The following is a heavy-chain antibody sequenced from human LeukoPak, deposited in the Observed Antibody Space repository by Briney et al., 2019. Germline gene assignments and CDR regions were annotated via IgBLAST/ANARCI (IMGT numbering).Heavy chain of an antibody. CDR1: GDSISSGSYY. CDR2: IYTSGST. CDR3: ARSTIFGVVNFDY. J-gene: IGHJ4*02. Sequence: SQTLSLTCTVSGDSISSGSYYWSWIRQPAGKGLEWIGRIYTSGSTNYNPSLKSRVTMSVDTSKNQFSLKLSSVTAADTAVYYCARSTIFGVVNFDYWGQGTLVTVSS. D-gene: IGHD3-3*01. V-gene: IGHV4-61*02.